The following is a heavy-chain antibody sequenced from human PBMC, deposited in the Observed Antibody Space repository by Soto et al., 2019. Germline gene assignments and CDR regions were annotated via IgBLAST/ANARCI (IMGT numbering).Heavy chain of an antibody. CDR3: ARGGIVVVPAAIKANWFDP. CDR2: ILPIFGTA. D-gene: IGHD2-2*02. J-gene: IGHJ5*02. CDR1: GGTFSSYA. V-gene: IGHV1-69*01. Sequence: QVQLVQSGAEVKKPGSSVKVSCKASGGTFSSYAISWVRQAPGQGLEWMGGILPIFGTANYAQKFQGRVTITADESTSTAYMELSSLRSEDTAVYYCARGGIVVVPAAIKANWFDPWGQGTLVTVSS.